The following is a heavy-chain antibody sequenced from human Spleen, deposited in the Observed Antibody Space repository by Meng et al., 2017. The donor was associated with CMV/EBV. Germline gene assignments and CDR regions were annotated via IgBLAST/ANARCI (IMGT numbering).Heavy chain of an antibody. D-gene: IGHD2-15*01. J-gene: IGHJ6*02. CDR3: AKDLGMVVAAIRLYSYYGMDV. CDR1: GFTFSNDD. CDR2: INNGDGST. Sequence: GESLKTSCAASGFTFSNDDMSWVRQAPGKGLEWVSAINNGDGSTYYADSVKGRFTISRDNSKNTLFLQMNSLRAEDTAVYYCAKDLGMVVAAIRLYSYYGMDVWGQGTTVTVSS. V-gene: IGHV3-23*01.